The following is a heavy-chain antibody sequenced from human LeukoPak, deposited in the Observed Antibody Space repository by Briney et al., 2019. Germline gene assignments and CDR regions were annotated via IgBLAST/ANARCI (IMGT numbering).Heavy chain of an antibody. Sequence: SETLSLTCTVSGGSISSSSYYWGWIRQTPGKGLEWIGSIYYSGSTYYNPSLKSRVTISVDTSKNQFSLKLSSVTAADTAVYYCARGSRREQRIDYWGQGTLVTVSS. D-gene: IGHD1-26*01. V-gene: IGHV4-39*07. J-gene: IGHJ4*02. CDR2: IYYSGST. CDR3: ARGSRREQRIDY. CDR1: GGSISSSSYY.